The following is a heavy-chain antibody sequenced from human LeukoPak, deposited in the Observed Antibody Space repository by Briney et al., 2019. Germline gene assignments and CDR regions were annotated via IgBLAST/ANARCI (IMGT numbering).Heavy chain of an antibody. CDR3: ARVDVDTAMVTRRYYYYGMDV. D-gene: IGHD5-18*01. CDR1: GGTFSSYT. V-gene: IGHV1-69*02. Sequence: GASVKVSCKASGGTFSSYTISWVRQAPGQGPEWMGRIIPILGIANYAQKFQGRVTITADKSTSTAYMELSSLRSEDTAVYYCARVDVDTAMVTRRYYYYGMDVWGQGTTVTVSS. CDR2: IIPILGIA. J-gene: IGHJ6*02.